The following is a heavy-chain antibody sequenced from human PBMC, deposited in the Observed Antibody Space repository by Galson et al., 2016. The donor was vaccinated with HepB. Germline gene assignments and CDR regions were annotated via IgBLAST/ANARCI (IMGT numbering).Heavy chain of an antibody. D-gene: IGHD4-23*01. CDR2: IRRKAYGGTT. V-gene: IGHV3-49*03. CDR1: GFTFDDYA. Sequence: SLRLSCAASGFTFDDYAMTWFRQAPGQGLEWVGMIRRKAYGGTTEYAAVVKGKFSISRDESKSIAYLQMNSLKTEDTAVYYCTKGGADGKAFDLWGQGTMVSVSS. CDR3: TKGGADGKAFDL. J-gene: IGHJ3*01.